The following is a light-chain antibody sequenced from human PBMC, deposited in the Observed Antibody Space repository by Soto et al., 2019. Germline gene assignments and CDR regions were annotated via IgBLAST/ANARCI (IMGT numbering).Light chain of an antibody. CDR1: QSISIY. Sequence: EIVLTQSPATLSLSPGEWATLSCRASQSISIYLAWYQQKPGQAPRLLIYDASNRATGIPARFSGSGSGTDLTRTISSLEPEDFAVYYCQQRSNWPLTFGGGTKVEIK. CDR3: QQRSNWPLT. CDR2: DAS. V-gene: IGKV3-11*01. J-gene: IGKJ4*01.